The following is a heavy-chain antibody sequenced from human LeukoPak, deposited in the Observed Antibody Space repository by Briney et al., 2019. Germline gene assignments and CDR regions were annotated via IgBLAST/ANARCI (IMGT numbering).Heavy chain of an antibody. J-gene: IGHJ5*02. CDR2: ISAYNGKT. V-gene: IGHV1-18*01. CDR3: ARVLDFWSGRNWFDP. D-gene: IGHD3-3*01. CDR1: GYSFTSAY. Sequence: ASVKVSCKASGYSFTSAYIIWVRQAPGQGLELMGWISAYNGKTKYEQSFQGRVTMTTDTSTSTAYMELRSLRSDDTAVYYCARVLDFWSGRNWFDPWGQGTLVTVSS.